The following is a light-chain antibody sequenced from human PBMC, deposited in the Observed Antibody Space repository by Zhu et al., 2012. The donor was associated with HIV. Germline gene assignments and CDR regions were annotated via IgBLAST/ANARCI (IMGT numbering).Light chain of an antibody. CDR1: QSVSSSY. CDR2: DVF. CDR3: QQYGSSPMT. J-gene: IGKJ1*01. V-gene: IGKV3-20*01. Sequence: EIVLTQSPGTLSLSPGERATLSCRASQSVSSSYLAWYQQKPGQALRLLIYDVFNTATGVPDRFRGSGSGTDFTLTISSLESEDSAVYFCQQYGSSPMTFGQGTKVEIK.